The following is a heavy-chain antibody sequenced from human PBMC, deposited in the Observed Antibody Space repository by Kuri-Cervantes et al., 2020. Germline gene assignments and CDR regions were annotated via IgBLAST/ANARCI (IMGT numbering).Heavy chain of an antibody. CDR3: ARGGSSWYLDFDY. CDR1: GGSISSSDYY. J-gene: IGHJ4*02. V-gene: IGHV4-39*07. Sequence: GSLRLSCTVSGGSISSSDYYWGWIRQPPGKGLEWIGSIYQSGSTYYNPSLKSRVTISVDTSKNQFSLKLSSVTAADTAVYYCARGGSSWYLDFDYWGQGTLVTVSS. D-gene: IGHD6-13*01. CDR2: IYQSGST.